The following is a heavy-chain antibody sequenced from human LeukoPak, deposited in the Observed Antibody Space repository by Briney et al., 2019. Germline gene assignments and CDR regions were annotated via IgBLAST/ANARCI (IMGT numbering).Heavy chain of an antibody. CDR3: ARASGSYWWFDS. V-gene: IGHV1-2*02. D-gene: IGHD1-26*01. Sequence: ASVKVSCKASGYTFTGYYMHWVRQAPGQGLEWTGWINPNSGGTNYAQKFQGRVTMTRDTSISTAYMELSRLRSDDTAVYYCARASGSYWWFDSWGQGTLVTVSS. CDR2: INPNSGGT. CDR1: GYTFTGYY. J-gene: IGHJ5*01.